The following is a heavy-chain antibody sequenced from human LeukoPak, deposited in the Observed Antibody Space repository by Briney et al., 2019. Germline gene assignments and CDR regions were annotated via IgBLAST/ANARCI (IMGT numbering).Heavy chain of an antibody. CDR2: IKYDGNEK. V-gene: IGHV3-7*01. J-gene: IGHJ4*02. Sequence: QPGGSLRLSCAASGFTFSVSWMSWVRQAPGKGLEWVANIKYDGNEKYYVDSVKGRFTISRDNAKNSLYLQMNSLSAEDTAVYYCARGGTTFEHWGQGTLVTVSS. CDR3: ARGGTTFEH. CDR1: GFTFSVSW. D-gene: IGHD1-1*01.